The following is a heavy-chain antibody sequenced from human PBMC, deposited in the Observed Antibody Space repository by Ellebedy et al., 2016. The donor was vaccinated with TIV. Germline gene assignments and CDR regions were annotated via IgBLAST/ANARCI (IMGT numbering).Heavy chain of an antibody. V-gene: IGHV3-74*01. J-gene: IGHJ4*02. Sequence: GGSLRLXXAASGFTFSTYWMHWVRQAPGRGLMWVSRIKGDASATLYADSVKGRFTISRDNTKNTLYLQMNSLRAEDTGVYYCARRSSGYCVGVKCTTDFDYWGQGSLVTVSS. CDR1: GFTFSTYW. CDR2: IKGDASAT. CDR3: ARRSSGYCVGVKCTTDFDY. D-gene: IGHD2-2*03.